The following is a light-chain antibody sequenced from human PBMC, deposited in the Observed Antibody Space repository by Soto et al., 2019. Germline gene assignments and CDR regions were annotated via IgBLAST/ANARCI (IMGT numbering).Light chain of an antibody. Sequence: QSVLTQPPSASGTPGQRVTISCSGSSSNIESNTVTWYQQLPGTAPKLVIYSNYDRPSGVPARFSCSTSGTSASLVIRGLQSEDEADYYCAAWDDIMNGYVFGGGTKVTVL. CDR3: AAWDDIMNGYV. CDR1: SSNIESNT. V-gene: IGLV1-44*01. J-gene: IGLJ1*01. CDR2: SNY.